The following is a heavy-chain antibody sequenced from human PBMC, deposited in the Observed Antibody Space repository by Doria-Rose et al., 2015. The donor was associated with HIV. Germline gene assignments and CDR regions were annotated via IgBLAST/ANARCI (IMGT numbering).Heavy chain of an antibody. CDR3: ARGLLRGGWNDVDYYYGMDV. D-gene: IGHD1-1*01. CDR2: INHSGST. Sequence: QVQLQQWGAGLVKPSETLSLTCAVFGGFFSGYYWSWIRQPPGKGLEWIGEINHSGSTNYKTSLKSRVTISLDTSKNLFSLKLSSVTAADTAVYYCARGLLRGGWNDVDYYYGMDVRGQGTTVTVSS. CDR1: GGFFSGYY. V-gene: IGHV4-34*01. J-gene: IGHJ6*02.